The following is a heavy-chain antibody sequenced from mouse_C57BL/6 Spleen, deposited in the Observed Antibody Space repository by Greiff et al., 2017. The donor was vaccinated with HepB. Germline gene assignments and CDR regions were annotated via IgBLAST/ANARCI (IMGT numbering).Heavy chain of an antibody. V-gene: IGHV1-50*01. D-gene: IGHD3-1*01. J-gene: IGHJ2*01. CDR3: ASSGGYYFDH. CDR2: IDPSDSYT. Sequence: QVQLQQPGAELVKPGASVKLSCKASGYTFTSYWMQWVKQRPGQGLEWIGEIDPSDSYTNYNQKFKGKATLTVDPSSSTAYMQLSSLTSEDSAVYYCASSGGYYFDHWSQGTTLTVSS. CDR1: GYTFTSYW.